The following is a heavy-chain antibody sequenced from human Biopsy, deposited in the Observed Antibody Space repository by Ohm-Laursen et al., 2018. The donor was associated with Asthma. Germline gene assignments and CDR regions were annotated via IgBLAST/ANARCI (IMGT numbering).Heavy chain of an antibody. CDR2: ISSSGSTK. J-gene: IGHJ6*02. D-gene: IGHD6-13*01. CDR3: ARVLESSSRGPCYFFTLDV. CDR1: GFSFGDFF. V-gene: IGHV3-11*01. Sequence: SLRLSCAAPGFSFGDFFMTWVRQAPGKGLEWVASISSSGSTKYPSESVLGRCTISRDNTQKSMTLELRSLRVEDTAIYYCARVLESSSRGPCYFFTLDVWGQGTPVAVSS.